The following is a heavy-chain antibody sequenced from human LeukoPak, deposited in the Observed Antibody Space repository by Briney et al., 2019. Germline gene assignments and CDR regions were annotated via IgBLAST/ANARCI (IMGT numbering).Heavy chain of an antibody. J-gene: IGHJ1*01. V-gene: IGHV5-51*01. Sequence: GESLKISCKGSGYSFTSYWIGWVRQMPGKGLEWMGIIYPGDSDTRYSPSFQGQVTISADKSISTAYLQWSSLKASDTAMYYCAISPGGCSYRTEYFQHWGQGTLVTVSS. CDR2: IYPGDSDT. CDR3: AISPGGCSYRTEYFQH. D-gene: IGHD5-18*01. CDR1: GYSFTSYW.